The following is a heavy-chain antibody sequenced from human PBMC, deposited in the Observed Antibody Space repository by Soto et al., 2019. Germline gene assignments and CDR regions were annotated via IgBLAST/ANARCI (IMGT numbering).Heavy chain of an antibody. CDR3: ARHVGGYYYIVV. Sequence: SETLSLTCTVSGGSVSSGSYYWGWIRQPPGKGLEWIGSIYYSGNTYYNPSLKSRVTISIDTSKNQFSLKLSSVTAADTAMYYCARHVGGYYYIVVWGKGTTVTVSS. CDR2: IYYSGNT. CDR1: GGSVSSGSYY. J-gene: IGHJ6*03. D-gene: IGHD2-15*01. V-gene: IGHV4-39*01.